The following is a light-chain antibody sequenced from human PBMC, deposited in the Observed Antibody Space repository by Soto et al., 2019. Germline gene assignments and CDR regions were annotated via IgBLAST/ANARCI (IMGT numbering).Light chain of an antibody. Sequence: QLVLTQPPSVSGAPGQRVTISCTGSSSNIGAGYDVHWYQQLPGTAPKLLIYGNSNRPSGVPDRFSGSKSGTSASLAITGLRADDEADYYCQSYDSSLSGNVVFGGGTKLTVL. J-gene: IGLJ2*01. CDR3: QSYDSSLSGNVV. V-gene: IGLV1-40*01. CDR1: SSNIGAGYD. CDR2: GNS.